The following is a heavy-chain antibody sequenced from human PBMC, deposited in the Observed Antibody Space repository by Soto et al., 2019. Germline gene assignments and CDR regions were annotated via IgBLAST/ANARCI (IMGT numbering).Heavy chain of an antibody. Sequence: GGSLRLSCAASGFTFSSYGMHWVRQAPGKGLEWVAVISYDGSNKYYADSVKGRFTISRDNSKNTLYLQMNSLRAEDTAVYYCAKDICSSTSCYDWFDPWGQGTLVTVSS. CDR2: ISYDGSNK. D-gene: IGHD2-2*01. CDR3: AKDICSSTSCYDWFDP. CDR1: GFTFSSYG. J-gene: IGHJ5*02. V-gene: IGHV3-30*18.